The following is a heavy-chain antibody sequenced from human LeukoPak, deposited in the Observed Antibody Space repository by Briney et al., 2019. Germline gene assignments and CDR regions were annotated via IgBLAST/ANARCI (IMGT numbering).Heavy chain of an antibody. J-gene: IGHJ4*02. CDR2: IYHSGST. V-gene: IGHV4-38-2*01. CDR3: ARHIPEGGDFDY. D-gene: IGHD2-21*01. Sequence: PSETLSLTCAVSGYSISSGYYWGWIRQPPGTGLEWIGSIYHSGSTYYNPSLKSRVTISVDTSKNQFSLKLSSVTAADTAVYYCARHIPEGGDFDYWGQGTLVTVSS. CDR1: GYSISSGYY.